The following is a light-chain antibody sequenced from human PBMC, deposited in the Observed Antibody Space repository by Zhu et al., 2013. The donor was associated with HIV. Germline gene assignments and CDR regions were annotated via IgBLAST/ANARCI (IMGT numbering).Light chain of an antibody. CDR3: QSYDSSLSGWV. Sequence: QSVLTQPPSVSGAPGQRVTISCTGSRSNLGADFDVHWYQQFPGTVPKLLIHGNNNRPSGVPGRFSGSKSGTSASLAITGLQAEDEADYYCQSYDSSLSGWVFGGGTKLTVL. CDR2: GNN. CDR1: RSNLGADFD. J-gene: IGLJ3*02. V-gene: IGLV1-40*01.